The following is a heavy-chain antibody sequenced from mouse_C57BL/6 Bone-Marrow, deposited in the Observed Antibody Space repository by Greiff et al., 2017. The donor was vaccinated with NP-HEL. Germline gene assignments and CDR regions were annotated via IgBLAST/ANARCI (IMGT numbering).Heavy chain of an antibody. J-gene: IGHJ2*01. CDR1: GYTFTSSW. CDR3: ARSTTVVANFDY. D-gene: IGHD1-1*01. CDR2: IHPNSGST. Sequence: VQLQQPGAELVKPGASVKLSCKASGYTFTSSWMHWVKQRPGPGLEWIGMIHPNSGSTNYNEKFKSKATLTVDKSSSTAYMQLSSLTSEDSAVYYCARSTTVVANFDYWGQGTTLTVSS. V-gene: IGHV1-64*01.